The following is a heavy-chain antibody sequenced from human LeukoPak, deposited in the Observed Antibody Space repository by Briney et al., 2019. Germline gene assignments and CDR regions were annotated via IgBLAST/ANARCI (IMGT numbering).Heavy chain of an antibody. CDR2: ISAYNGNT. Sequence: ASVKVSCKASGYTFTSYGISWVRQAPGQGLEWMGWISAYNGNTNYAQKLQGRVTMTTDTSTSTAYMELRSLRSDDTAVYYCARALVRNYYGSGSYYHFDYWGQGTLVTVSS. D-gene: IGHD3-10*01. V-gene: IGHV1-18*01. CDR1: GYTFTSYG. CDR3: ARALVRNYYGSGSYYHFDY. J-gene: IGHJ4*02.